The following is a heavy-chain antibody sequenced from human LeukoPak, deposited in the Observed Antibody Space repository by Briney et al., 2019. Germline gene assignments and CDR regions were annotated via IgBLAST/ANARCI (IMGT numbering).Heavy chain of an antibody. CDR3: ARDPDFYDSSGYYDDYFDY. CDR2: TYYRSKWYN. J-gene: IGHJ4*02. V-gene: IGHV6-1*01. CDR1: GDSVSSNSAA. D-gene: IGHD3-22*01. Sequence: SQTLSLTCAISGDSVSSNSAAWNWIGQSPSRGLEWLGRTYYRSKWYNDYAVSVKSRITINPDTSKNQFSLQLNSVTPEDTAVYYCARDPDFYDSSGYYDDYFDYWGQGTLVTVSS.